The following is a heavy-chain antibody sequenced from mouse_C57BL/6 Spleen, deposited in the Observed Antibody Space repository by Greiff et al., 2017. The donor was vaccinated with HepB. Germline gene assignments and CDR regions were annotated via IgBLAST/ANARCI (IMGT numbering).Heavy chain of an antibody. D-gene: IGHD1-1*01. Sequence: QVQLQQPGAELVKPGASVKMSCKASGYTFTSYWITWVKQRPGQGLEWIGDIYPGSGSTNYNEKFKSKATLTVDTSSSTAYMQLSSLTSEDSAVYYCARSGRYGRVFDYWGQGTTLTVSS. J-gene: IGHJ2*01. CDR2: IYPGSGST. CDR1: GYTFTSYW. CDR3: ARSGRYGRVFDY. V-gene: IGHV1-55*01.